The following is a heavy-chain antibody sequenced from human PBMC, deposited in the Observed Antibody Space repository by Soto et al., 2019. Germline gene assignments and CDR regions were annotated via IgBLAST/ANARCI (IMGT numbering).Heavy chain of an antibody. V-gene: IGHV3-74*01. J-gene: IGHJ4*02. CDR3: ARGGYSGSFKALDY. CDR1: GFTFSSYW. CDR2: INSDGSVT. Sequence: EVQLVESGGGLVQPGGSLRLSCAASGFTFSSYWMHWVRQAPGKGLVWVSRINSDGSVTYYADSVKGRFTISRDNAKNTLYLQMKSLRAEDTAVYYCARGGYSGSFKALDYWGQGTLVTVSS. D-gene: IGHD1-26*01.